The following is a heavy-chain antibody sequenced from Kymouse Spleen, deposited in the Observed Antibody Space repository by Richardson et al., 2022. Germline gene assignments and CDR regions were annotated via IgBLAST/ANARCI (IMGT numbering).Heavy chain of an antibody. CDR1: GFTFSSYG. V-gene: IGHV3-30*18. D-gene: IGHD3-3*01. CDR2: ISYDGSNK. CDR3: AKDGDFWSGYYNYYYYGMDV. Sequence: QVQLVESGGGVVQPGRSLRLSCAASGFTFSSYGMHWVRQAPGKGLEWVAVISYDGSNKYYADSVKGRFTISRDNSKNTLYLQMNSLRAEDTAVYYCAKDGDFWSGYYNYYYYGMDVWGQGTTVTVSS. J-gene: IGHJ6*02.